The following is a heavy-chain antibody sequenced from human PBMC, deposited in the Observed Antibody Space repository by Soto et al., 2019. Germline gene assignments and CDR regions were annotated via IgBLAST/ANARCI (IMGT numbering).Heavy chain of an antibody. V-gene: IGHV4-59*01. CDR2: IYYSGST. J-gene: IGHJ5*01. Sequence: SETLSLTCTVSGGSISGYHWSWIRQPPGKGLEWIGYIYYSGSTNYNPSLKSRVTISVDTSKNQFSLKLGSVTAADTAVYYCARGNTAIFSWGHGTLVTVSS. CDR1: GGSISGYH. D-gene: IGHD5-18*01. CDR3: ARGNTAIFS.